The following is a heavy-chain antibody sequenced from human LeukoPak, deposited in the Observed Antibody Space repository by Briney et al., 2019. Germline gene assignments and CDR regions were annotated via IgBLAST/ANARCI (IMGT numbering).Heavy chain of an antibody. V-gene: IGHV1-8*01. D-gene: IGHD6-13*01. CDR2: MNPNSGNT. CDR1: GYTFTSYD. Sequence: ASVKVSCKASGYTFTSYDINWVRQATGQGLEWMGWMNPNSGNTGYAQKFQGRVTMTRNTSISTASMELSSLRSEDTAMYYCARGIAAGGSNWLDPWGQGTPVTVSS. CDR3: ARGIAAGGSNWLDP. J-gene: IGHJ5*02.